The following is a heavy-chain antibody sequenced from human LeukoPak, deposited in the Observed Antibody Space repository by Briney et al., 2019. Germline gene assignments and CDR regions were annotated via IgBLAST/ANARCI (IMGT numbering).Heavy chain of an antibody. CDR2: VNNSGST. CDR1: GGSFSGYY. Sequence: SETLSLTCAVYGGSFSGYYWSWIRQPPGKGLEWFGEVNNSGSTNYNPSLKSRVTISVDTSKNQFSLKLSSVTAAGTAVYYCAREAPFAPGNYYYGMDVWGQGTTVTVSS. V-gene: IGHV4-34*01. CDR3: AREAPFAPGNYYYGMDV. J-gene: IGHJ6*02.